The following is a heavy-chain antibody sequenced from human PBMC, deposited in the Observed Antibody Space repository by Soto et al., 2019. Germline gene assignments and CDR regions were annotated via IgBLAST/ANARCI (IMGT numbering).Heavy chain of an antibody. D-gene: IGHD2-8*01. Sequence: QVQLVQSGAEVKKPGASVKVSCKASGYTFSGYYFHWVRQAPGQGLEWMGWINPNNGGTNYAQKFQGRVTMTRDTSISTAYMELSRLRSDDTAVYYCARVHCTNGVCYTYYFDYWGQGTLVTVSS. CDR1: GYTFSGYY. CDR3: ARVHCTNGVCYTYYFDY. J-gene: IGHJ4*02. CDR2: INPNNGGT. V-gene: IGHV1-2*02.